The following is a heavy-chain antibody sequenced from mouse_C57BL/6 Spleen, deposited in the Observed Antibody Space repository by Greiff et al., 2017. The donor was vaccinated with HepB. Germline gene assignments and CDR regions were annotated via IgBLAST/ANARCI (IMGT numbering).Heavy chain of an antibody. V-gene: IGHV5-12*01. Sequence: DVHLVESGGGLVQPGGSLKLSCAASGFTFSDYYMYWVRQTPEKRLEWVAYISNGGGSTYYPDTVKGRFTISRDNAKNTLYLQMSRLKSEDTAMYYCARHPDYGSRRGAMDYWGQGTSVTVSS. CDR3: ARHPDYGSRRGAMDY. J-gene: IGHJ4*01. CDR1: GFTFSDYY. D-gene: IGHD1-1*01. CDR2: ISNGGGST.